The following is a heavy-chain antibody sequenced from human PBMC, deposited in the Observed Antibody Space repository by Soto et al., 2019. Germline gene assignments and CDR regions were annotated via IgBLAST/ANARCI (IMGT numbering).Heavy chain of an antibody. CDR3: AKRTAVAGTYY. J-gene: IGHJ4*02. Sequence: GGSLRLSCAASGVSFNTHAMSWVRQAPGKGLEWVSGINYSGEITSYADSVKGRFTISRDNSKNTVSLQMNSLRGEDTAIYYCAKRTAVAGTYYWGQGILVTVSS. D-gene: IGHD6-19*01. V-gene: IGHV3-23*01. CDR1: GVSFNTHA. CDR2: INYSGEIT.